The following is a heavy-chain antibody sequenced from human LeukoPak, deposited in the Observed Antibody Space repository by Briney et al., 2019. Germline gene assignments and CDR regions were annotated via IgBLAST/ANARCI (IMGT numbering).Heavy chain of an antibody. CDR1: GFSFSVYE. V-gene: IGHV3-48*03. D-gene: IGHD5-12*01. J-gene: IGHJ4*02. Sequence: GGSLRLSCAASGFSFSVYEMHWVRQAPGKGLEWISDTSSSGTTTYYADSVKGRFTISRDNAKNSLYLQMNSLRAEDTAVYYCTTLTVANNFDYWGQGTLVTVSS. CDR3: TTLTVANNFDY. CDR2: TSSSGTTT.